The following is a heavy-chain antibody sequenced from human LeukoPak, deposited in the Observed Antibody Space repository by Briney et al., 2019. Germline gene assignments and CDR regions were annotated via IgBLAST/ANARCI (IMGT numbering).Heavy chain of an antibody. CDR1: GGTFSSYA. J-gene: IGHJ3*02. V-gene: IGHV1-69*06. CDR3: ARDTTTQPITMVRGVTANAFDI. CDR2: IIPIFGTA. D-gene: IGHD3-10*01. Sequence: GASVKVSCKASGGTFSSYAISWVRQAPGQGLEWMGGIIPIFGTANYAQKFQGRVTITADKSTSTAYMELSSLRSEGTAVYYCARDTTTQPITMVRGVTANAFDIWGQGTMVTVSS.